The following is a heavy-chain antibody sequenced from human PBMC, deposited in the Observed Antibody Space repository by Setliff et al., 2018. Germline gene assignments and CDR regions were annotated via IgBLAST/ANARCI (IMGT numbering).Heavy chain of an antibody. D-gene: IGHD1-26*01. CDR1: AGSINLYY. V-gene: IGHV4-59*08. CDR2: MHYTGTA. CDR3: ARAPPNRYSGSYEYFYMDV. J-gene: IGHJ6*03. Sequence: PSETLSLTCTVSAGSINLYYWSWIRQPPGKEMEWIGYMHYTGTASFNPALKSRVSIFVDASKDHFSLHLSSVTAADTAVYYCARAPPNRYSGSYEYFYMDVWGKGTTVTVSS.